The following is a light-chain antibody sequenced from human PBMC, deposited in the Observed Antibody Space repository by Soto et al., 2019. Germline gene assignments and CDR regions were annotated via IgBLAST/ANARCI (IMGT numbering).Light chain of an antibody. CDR1: QRITNNF. J-gene: IGKJ1*01. Sequence: EIVLTQSPVTLSLSPGERATLSCRASQRITNNFLAWFQQKPGLAPRLLIYGASSRASGIPDRFSGSGSGTDFALTISRLEPEDFAVYYCHQYYSIPWTFGQGTKVEIK. CDR3: HQYYSIPWT. CDR2: GAS. V-gene: IGKV3-20*01.